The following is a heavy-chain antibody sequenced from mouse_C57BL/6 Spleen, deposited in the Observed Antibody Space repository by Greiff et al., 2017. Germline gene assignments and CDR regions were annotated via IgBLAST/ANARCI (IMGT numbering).Heavy chain of an antibody. V-gene: IGHV1-26*01. D-gene: IGHD6-1*01. J-gene: IGHJ3*01. CDR3: AREADHHGGFAY. CDR2: INPNNGGT. CDR1: GYTFTDYY. Sequence: VQLQQSGPELVKPGASVKISCKASGYTFTDYYMNWVKQSHGKSLEWIGDINPNNGGTSYNQKFKGKATLTVDKSSSTAYMELRSLTSEDSAVYYCAREADHHGGFAYWGQGTLVTVSA.